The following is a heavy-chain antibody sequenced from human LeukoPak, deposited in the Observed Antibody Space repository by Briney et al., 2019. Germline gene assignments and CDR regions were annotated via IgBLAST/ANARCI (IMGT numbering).Heavy chain of an antibody. V-gene: IGHV3-21*01. D-gene: IGHD2-15*01. CDR1: VLTFSSYG. Sequence: GGSVRLLCGASVLTFSSYGINGVRHAPGKGLECVSFISSNSSYIYYADSVKGGFTISRDNAKNSLYRQMKTVICGYSCVYSCARALRYSFHPATAYYFDYWGKGTPVTVSS. CDR2: ISSNSSYI. CDR3: ARALRYSFHPATAYYFDY. J-gene: IGHJ4*02.